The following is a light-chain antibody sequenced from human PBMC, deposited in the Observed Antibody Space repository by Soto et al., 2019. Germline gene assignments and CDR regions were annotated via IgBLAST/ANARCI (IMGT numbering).Light chain of an antibody. CDR1: HRIGTY. Sequence: DIQMTQSPSSLSASVGDRITITCRARHRIGTYLNWYQQKPGKAPKLLIYAASRLHSGVPSRFSGSGSETDFTLTISTLQPEDFVSYFCQQTYNTPEYTFGQGTKLEIK. CDR2: AAS. J-gene: IGKJ2*01. CDR3: QQTYNTPEYT. V-gene: IGKV1-39*01.